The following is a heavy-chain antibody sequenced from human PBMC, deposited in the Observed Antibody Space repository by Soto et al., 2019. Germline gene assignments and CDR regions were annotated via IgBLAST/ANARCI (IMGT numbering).Heavy chain of an antibody. D-gene: IGHD3-10*01. J-gene: IGHJ3*01. CDR1: GGSISSSRCH. CDR2: INPTRGT. V-gene: IGHV4-39*07. Sequence: SETLSLTCTVSGGSISSSRCHWGWIRQPPGKGLEWIGEINPTRGTNYNPSLKSRVAISIEMSTIQFSLALSSVTAADTAVYYCARGSLGGYYGAFDVWGQGTAVTVSS. CDR3: ARGSLGGYYGAFDV.